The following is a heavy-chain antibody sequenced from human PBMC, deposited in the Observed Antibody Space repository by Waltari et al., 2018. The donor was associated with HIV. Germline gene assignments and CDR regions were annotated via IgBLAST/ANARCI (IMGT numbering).Heavy chain of an antibody. CDR2: ISYDGSNK. D-gene: IGHD3-3*01. V-gene: IGHV3-30-3*01. CDR3: ARDRPGRYDFWSGYFDY. Sequence: QVQLVESGGGVVQPGRSLRLSCAASGFTFSSYGMHWVRQAPGKGLEWVAVISYDGSNKYYADFVKGRFTISRDNSKNTLFLQMNSLRAEDTAVYYCARDRPGRYDFWSGYFDYWGQGTLVTVSS. J-gene: IGHJ4*02. CDR1: GFTFSSYG.